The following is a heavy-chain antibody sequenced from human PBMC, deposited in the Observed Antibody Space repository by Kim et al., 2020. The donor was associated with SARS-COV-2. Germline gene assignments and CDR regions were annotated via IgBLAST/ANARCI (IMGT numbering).Heavy chain of an antibody. D-gene: IGHD6-13*01. Sequence: RFTISRDNSKNTLYLQMNSLRAEDTAVYYCARDQRTGGYSSSWYVLRWVYWGQGTLVTVSS. J-gene: IGHJ4*02. V-gene: IGHV3-30*01. CDR3: ARDQRTGGYSSSWYVLRWVY.